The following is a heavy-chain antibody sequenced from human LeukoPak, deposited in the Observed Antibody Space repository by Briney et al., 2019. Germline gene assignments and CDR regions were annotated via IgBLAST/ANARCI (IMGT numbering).Heavy chain of an antibody. J-gene: IGHJ4*02. V-gene: IGHV4-4*07. CDR3: ARVFPICGGDCLDY. CDR2: IYTSGST. CDR1: GVSISSYY. D-gene: IGHD2-21*01. Sequence: SETLSLTCTVSGVSISSYYWSWIRQPAGKGLEWIGRIYTSGSTNYNPPLKSRVTMSVDTSKNQFSLKLSSVTAADTAVYYCARVFPICGGDCLDYWGQGTLVTVSS.